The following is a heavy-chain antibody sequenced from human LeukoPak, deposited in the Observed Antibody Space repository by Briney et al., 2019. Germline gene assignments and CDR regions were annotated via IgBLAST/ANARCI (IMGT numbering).Heavy chain of an antibody. CDR3: ARASVRYYYYGMDV. D-gene: IGHD2-2*01. Sequence: SETLSLTCTVPGGSISSYYWSWIRQPPGKGLEWIGYIYYSGSTNYNPSLKSRVTISVDTSKNQFSLKLSSATAADTAVYYCARASVRYYYYGMDVWGQGTTVTVSS. CDR2: IYYSGST. J-gene: IGHJ6*02. V-gene: IGHV4-59*01. CDR1: GGSISSYY.